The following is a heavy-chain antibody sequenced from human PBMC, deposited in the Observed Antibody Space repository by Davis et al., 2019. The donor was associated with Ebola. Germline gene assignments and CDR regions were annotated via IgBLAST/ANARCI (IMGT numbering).Heavy chain of an antibody. V-gene: IGHV3-21*01. J-gene: IGHJ6*04. CDR1: GFTFSRYS. CDR2: ISTSRSYI. CDR3: AREGFYSGLDV. Sequence: GESPKIPCAAPGFTFSRYSMQSLRQAPGKGLEWVSYISTSRSYISYADSLKGRFTISRDDANNSLFLQMDSLRAEDTAIYYCAREGFYSGLDVWGKGTTVTVSA.